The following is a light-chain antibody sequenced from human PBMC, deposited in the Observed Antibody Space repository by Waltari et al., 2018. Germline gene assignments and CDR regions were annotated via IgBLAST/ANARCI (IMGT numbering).Light chain of an antibody. CDR2: NDT. J-gene: IGLJ2*01. V-gene: IGLV3-25*03. CDR1: ALPDQY. CDR3: QSADSSGTL. Sequence: SSELTQSPSVSVSPGQTARITCSGDALPDQYAFWYQQKPGQAPVLVIYNDTERPSGMPERFSGSSSGKTVTLTISGVQAEDEADYYCQSADSSGTLFGGGTKLTVL.